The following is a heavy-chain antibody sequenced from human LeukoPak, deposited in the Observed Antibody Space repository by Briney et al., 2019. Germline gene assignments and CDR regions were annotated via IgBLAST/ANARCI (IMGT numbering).Heavy chain of an antibody. CDR3: GKTTVGYSSGQKPAWPVDY. D-gene: IGHD5-18*01. J-gene: IGHJ4*02. CDR2: IFGSGGSP. Sequence: PGGSLRLSCEASGFTFGSHAMYWVRQAPGKGLEWVASIFGSGGSPHYADSVKGRFTISRDNSRNTVYLQINSLRADDTAVYYCGKTTVGYSSGQKPAWPVDYWGQGTLVTVSS. CDR1: GFTFGSHA. V-gene: IGHV3-23*01.